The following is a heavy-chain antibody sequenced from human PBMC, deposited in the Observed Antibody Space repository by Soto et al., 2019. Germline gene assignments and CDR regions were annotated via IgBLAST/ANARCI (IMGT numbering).Heavy chain of an antibody. D-gene: IGHD3-22*01. CDR3: TGAYYDIDGYILDP. J-gene: IGHJ5*02. Sequence: SETLSLTWIVSGASDSSEIYYWAWIRQPPGKGLEWIGSISYSGGGSINYNPSLKSRVIISVDTAKNQFSLSLSSVTAADTAVYYCTGAYYDIDGYILDPWGQGTSVTVSS. V-gene: IGHV4-39*07. CDR1: GASDSSEIYY. CDR2: ISYSGGGSI.